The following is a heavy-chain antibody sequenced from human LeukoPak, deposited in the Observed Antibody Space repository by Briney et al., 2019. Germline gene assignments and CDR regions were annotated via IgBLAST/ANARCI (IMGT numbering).Heavy chain of an antibody. CDR3: AREDSSSWYYFDY. D-gene: IGHD6-13*01. J-gene: IGHJ4*02. CDR1: GYSISSGYY. CDR2: IYHSGRT. Sequence: SETLSLTCTVSGYSISSGYYWGWIRQPPGKGLEWIGSIYHSGRTYYNPSLKSRVTISVDTSKNQFSLKLSSVTAADTAVYYCAREDSSSWYYFDYWGQGTLVTVSS. V-gene: IGHV4-38-2*02.